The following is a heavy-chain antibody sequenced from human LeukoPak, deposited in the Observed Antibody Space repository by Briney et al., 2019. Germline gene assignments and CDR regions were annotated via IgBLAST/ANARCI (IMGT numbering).Heavy chain of an antibody. Sequence: GGSLRLSCAASGFTFDDYGMSWVRRAPGKGLEWVSGIIRNGGSTGYVDSVKGRFTISRDNAKNSLFLQMNSLRAEDTALYYCARGYNYGPFDYWGQGTLVTVSS. CDR1: GFTFDDYG. CDR2: IIRNGGST. D-gene: IGHD5-18*01. CDR3: ARGYNYGPFDY. J-gene: IGHJ4*02. V-gene: IGHV3-20*04.